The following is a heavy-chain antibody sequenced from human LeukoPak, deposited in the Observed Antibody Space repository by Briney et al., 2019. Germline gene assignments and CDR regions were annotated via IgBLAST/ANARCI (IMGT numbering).Heavy chain of an antibody. CDR3: AKVKYDYGDPVGWFDL. CDR2: ISGSGDRT. Sequence: GGSLRPSCVASGFIFSGSAMTCVRQVPGKGLEWVSHISGSGDRTYYADSVRGRFTSSRDNSKNTLFLHMNSLRAEDTAVYYCAKVKYDYGDPVGWFDLWGQGTLVTVSS. V-gene: IGHV3-23*01. D-gene: IGHD4-17*01. J-gene: IGHJ5*02. CDR1: GFIFSGSA.